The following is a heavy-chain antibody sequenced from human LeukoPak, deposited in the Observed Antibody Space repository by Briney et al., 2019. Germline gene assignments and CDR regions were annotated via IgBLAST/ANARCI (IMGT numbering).Heavy chain of an antibody. V-gene: IGHV1-18*01. J-gene: IGHJ4*02. CDR2: ISAYNGNT. CDR1: GYTFTSYG. Sequence: GASVKVSCKASGYTFTSYGISWVRQAPGQGLEWMGWISAYNGNTNYAQKLQGRVTMTTDTSTSTAYMELRSLRYDDTAVYYCAREESDDYVWGSYRYNQGPFDYWGQGTLVTVSS. CDR3: AREESDDYVWGSYRYNQGPFDY. D-gene: IGHD3-16*02.